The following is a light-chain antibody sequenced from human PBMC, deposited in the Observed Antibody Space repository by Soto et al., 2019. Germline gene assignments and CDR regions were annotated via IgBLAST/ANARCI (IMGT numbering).Light chain of an antibody. CDR3: RQGTHWLSGT. Sequence: DVVMTQSPLSLPVTLGQPASISCRSSQSLVYSDGNTYLNWFKQRPGQSPRRLIYNVSNRDSEVPDRFSGSGSGTDFTLKISRVEAEDVGVYYGRQGTHWLSGTFGQGTKVEI. J-gene: IGKJ1*01. CDR1: QSLVYSDGNTY. CDR2: NVS. V-gene: IGKV2-30*01.